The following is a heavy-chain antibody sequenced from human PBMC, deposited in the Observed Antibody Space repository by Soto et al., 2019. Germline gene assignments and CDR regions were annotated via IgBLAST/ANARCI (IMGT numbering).Heavy chain of an antibody. J-gene: IGHJ4*02. CDR3: ARGGAARPDY. CDR1: GFTFSNYG. D-gene: IGHD6-6*01. V-gene: IGHV3-48*02. CDR2: ISSSSSTI. Sequence: EVQLVQSGGGLVRLGGSLRLSCAASGFTFSNYGMNWVRQAPGKKPEWVSYISSSSSTINYADSVKGRFTISRDNAKNSLYLQMSSLRDQDTAVYYCARGGAARPDYWGQRTLVTVSS.